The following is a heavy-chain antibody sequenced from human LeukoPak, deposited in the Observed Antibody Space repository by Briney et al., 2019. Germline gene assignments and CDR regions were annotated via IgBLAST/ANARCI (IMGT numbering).Heavy chain of an antibody. Sequence: GGSLRLSCAASGFTFSSYAMSWVRQAPGKGLEWVSAISGSGGYIYYADSVKGRFTISRDNSKNTLYLQMNSLRAEDTAVYYCAKGLFMITFGGVIGDYWGQGTLVTVSS. D-gene: IGHD3-16*02. V-gene: IGHV3-23*01. CDR2: ISGSGGYI. CDR3: AKGLFMITFGGVIGDY. J-gene: IGHJ4*02. CDR1: GFTFSSYA.